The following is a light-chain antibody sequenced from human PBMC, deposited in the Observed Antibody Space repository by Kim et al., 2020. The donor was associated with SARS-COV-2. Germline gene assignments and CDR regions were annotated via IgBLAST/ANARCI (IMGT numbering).Light chain of an antibody. CDR1: NIASKS. J-gene: IGLJ2*01. Sequence: PGQTASITCGGNNIASKSVHWYQQKPGRAPLLVIYYDSDRPSGIPERVSGSKFGNTATLTISRVEAGDEADYYCQLWDSSSDLVVFGGGTQLTVL. CDR2: YDS. V-gene: IGLV3-21*04. CDR3: QLWDSSSDLVV.